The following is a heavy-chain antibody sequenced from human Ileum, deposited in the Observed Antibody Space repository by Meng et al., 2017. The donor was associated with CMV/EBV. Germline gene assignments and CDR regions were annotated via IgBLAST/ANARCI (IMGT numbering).Heavy chain of an antibody. D-gene: IGHD1-26*01. Sequence: QLQLQEPGPGLVKPSDAPSVVCTVSGGSIRSSSFYWGWIRQPPGKGLEWIGTIYYSGSTYYNPSLKSRVTISLDTSENQFSLELTSVTAADTAVYFCARAWVPGRPDYWGQGALVTVSS. CDR3: ARAWVPGRPDY. V-gene: IGHV4-39*07. CDR2: IYYSGST. J-gene: IGHJ4*02. CDR1: GGSIRSSSFY.